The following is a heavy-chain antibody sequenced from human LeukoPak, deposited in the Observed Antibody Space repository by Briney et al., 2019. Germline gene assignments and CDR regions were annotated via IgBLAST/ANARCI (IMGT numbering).Heavy chain of an antibody. J-gene: IGHJ4*02. D-gene: IGHD1-26*01. CDR1: GGSISNYY. CDR3: AREAGAPDY. V-gene: IGHV4-59*01. Sequence: SETLSLTCTVSGGSISNYYWSWIRQPPGKGLEWIGYIYYSGSTNYNPSLKSRVTISVDTSKNQFSLKLSSVTAADTAVYYCAREAGAPDYWGQGTLVTVSS. CDR2: IYYSGST.